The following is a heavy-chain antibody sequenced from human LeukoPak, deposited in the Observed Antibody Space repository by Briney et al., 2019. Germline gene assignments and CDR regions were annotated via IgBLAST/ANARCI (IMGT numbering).Heavy chain of an antibody. Sequence: GGSLRLSCVVSGFTXXGHAMSWVRQAXXXXLEWVSAISISGDDTFYADSVKGRFTISRDNPKNTLYLQMSSLRVEDTAMYYCASEIRPNAYWGQGDLVTVSS. CDR3: ASEIRPNAY. V-gene: IGHV3-23*01. D-gene: IGHD5-24*01. CDR2: ISISGDDT. CDR1: GFTXXGHA. J-gene: IGHJ4*02.